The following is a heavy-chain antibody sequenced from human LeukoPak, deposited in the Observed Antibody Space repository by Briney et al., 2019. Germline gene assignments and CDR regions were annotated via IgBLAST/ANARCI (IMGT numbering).Heavy chain of an antibody. V-gene: IGHV3-74*01. CDR2: VEHDGSRT. CDR3: ATDLG. J-gene: IGHJ4*02. CDR1: GFTFTSYW. Sequence: GGSLRLSCAASGFTFTSYWMHWVRQPPGKGLVWVSRVEHDGSRTAYADSVTGRFTISRDNARNMVYLPMTSLRAEDTAVYYCATDLGWGQGTLVPVSS. D-gene: IGHD4-17*01.